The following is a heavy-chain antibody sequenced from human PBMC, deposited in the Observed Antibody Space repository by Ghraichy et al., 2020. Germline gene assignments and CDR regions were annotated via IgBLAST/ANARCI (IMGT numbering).Heavy chain of an antibody. J-gene: IGHJ6*02. D-gene: IGHD3-3*01. CDR1: GFTFSSYW. CDR2: INSDGSST. Sequence: GGSLRLSCAASGFTFSSYWMHWVRQAPGKGLVWVSRINSDGSSTSYADSVKGRFTISRDNAKNTLYLQMNSLRAEDTAVYYCARDEQYYDFWSGYFSYGMDVWGQGTTVTVSS. CDR3: ARDEQYYDFWSGYFSYGMDV. V-gene: IGHV3-74*01.